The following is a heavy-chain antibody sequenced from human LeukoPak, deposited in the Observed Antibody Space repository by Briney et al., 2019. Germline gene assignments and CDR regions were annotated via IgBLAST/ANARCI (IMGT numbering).Heavy chain of an antibody. CDR1: GFTFSTYA. V-gene: IGHV3-23*01. CDR3: AKEGYRYGYAIDY. Sequence: GESLKISCAASGFTFSTYAMSWVRQAPGKGLEWVSAISGSGGSTYYADFVKGRFTISRDNSKNTLYLQMNSLRAEDTAVYYCAKEGYRYGYAIDYWGQGTLVTVSS. D-gene: IGHD5-18*01. CDR2: ISGSGGST. J-gene: IGHJ4*02.